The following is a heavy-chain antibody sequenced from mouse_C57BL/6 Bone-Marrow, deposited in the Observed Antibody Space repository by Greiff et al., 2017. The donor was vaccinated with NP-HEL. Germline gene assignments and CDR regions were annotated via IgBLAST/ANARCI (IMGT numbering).Heavy chain of an antibody. CDR2: IDPEDGET. CDR3: ARIYYTEGYAMDY. Sequence: VQLQQSGAELVKPGASVKLSCTASGFNIKDYYMPWVKQRPEPGLEWIGRIDPEDGETKYAPKFQGKATITADPSSNTAYLQLSSLTSEDTAVYYCARIYYTEGYAMDYWGQGTSVTVSS. V-gene: IGHV14-2*01. J-gene: IGHJ4*01. CDR1: GFNIKDYY. D-gene: IGHD1-1*01.